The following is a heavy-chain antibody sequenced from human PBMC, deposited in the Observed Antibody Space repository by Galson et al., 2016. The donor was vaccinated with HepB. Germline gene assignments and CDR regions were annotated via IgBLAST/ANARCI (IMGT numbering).Heavy chain of an antibody. CDR2: TFYRSTWEN. CDR3: ARAVMLGRGMDV. CDR1: GDSVYNTGAA. J-gene: IGHJ6*02. Sequence: CAISGDSVYNTGAAWVWIRQSPSRGLEWLGRTFYRSTWENHYTGSVRNRITISPDTSRNQVSLHLNSVTPDNTAVYYCARAVMLGRGMDVWGQGTTVTVSS. D-gene: IGHD3-10*01. V-gene: IGHV6-1*01.